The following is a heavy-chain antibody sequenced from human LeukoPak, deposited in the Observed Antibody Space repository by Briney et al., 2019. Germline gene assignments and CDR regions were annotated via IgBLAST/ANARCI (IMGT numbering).Heavy chain of an antibody. CDR2: ISGSGGST. CDR3: AKDLAYSGSRGFDF. V-gene: IGHV3-23*01. J-gene: IGHJ4*02. Sequence: GGSLRLSCAASGFTFSSYAMSWVRQAPGKGLEWVSAISGSGGSTYYADSVKGRFTISRDNSKNTLYLQVNSLRAEDTAVYYCAKDLAYSGSRGFDFWGQGALVTVSS. CDR1: GFTFSSYA. D-gene: IGHD1-26*01.